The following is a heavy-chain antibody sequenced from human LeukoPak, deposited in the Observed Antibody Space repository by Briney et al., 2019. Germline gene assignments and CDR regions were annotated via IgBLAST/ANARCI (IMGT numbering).Heavy chain of an antibody. V-gene: IGHV3-23*01. Sequence: GGSLRLSCAASGFSVTSCAMSWVRQAPGKGLEWVSTVSNSGYNTCYADSVKGRFTISRDNSQNTLHLQMSSRRAEDTALYYCARHDGSSFIYYIDHWGQGALVTVSS. CDR3: ARHDGSSFIYYIDH. D-gene: IGHD1-26*01. CDR1: GFSVTSCA. J-gene: IGHJ4*02. CDR2: VSNSGYNT.